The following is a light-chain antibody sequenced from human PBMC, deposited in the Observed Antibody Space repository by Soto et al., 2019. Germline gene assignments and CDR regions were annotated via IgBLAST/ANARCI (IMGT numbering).Light chain of an antibody. Sequence: VLTQSPATLSLSPGERATLSCRASQSVSSYLVWYQQKPGQAPRLLIYDGANRATGIPARFSGSGSGTDFTLTISSLEPEDSAVYYCQQRSYWVTFGQGTKLEIK. CDR3: QQRSYWVT. CDR1: QSVSSY. J-gene: IGKJ2*01. CDR2: DGA. V-gene: IGKV3-11*01.